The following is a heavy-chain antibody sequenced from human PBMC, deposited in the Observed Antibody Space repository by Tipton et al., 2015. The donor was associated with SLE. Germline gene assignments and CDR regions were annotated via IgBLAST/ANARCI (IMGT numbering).Heavy chain of an antibody. Sequence: LRLSCTVSGGSITNRHHYWGWIRQPPGKGLEWIGSIYYSGTSYYNPSLESRVTMTRDTSTSTVYMELSSLRSEDTAVYYCAGGGRQQLGPGDVFDIWGQGTMVTVSS. J-gene: IGHJ3*02. CDR3: AGGGRQQLGPGDVFDI. V-gene: IGHV4-39*07. CDR1: GGSITNRHHY. CDR2: IYYSGTS. D-gene: IGHD6-13*01.